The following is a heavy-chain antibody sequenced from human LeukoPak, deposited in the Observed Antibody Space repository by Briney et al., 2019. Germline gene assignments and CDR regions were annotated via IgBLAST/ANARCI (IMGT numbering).Heavy chain of an antibody. Sequence: GGSLRLSCAASGFTFSSYSMNWVRQAPGKGLECGSSISSSSSYIYYADSVKGRFTISRDNAKNSLYLQMNSLRAEDTPVYYCARDLAYYYYDSSGYYGNPIDYWGQGTLVTVSS. V-gene: IGHV3-21*01. CDR2: ISSSSSYI. D-gene: IGHD3-22*01. CDR3: ARDLAYYYYDSSGYYGNPIDY. J-gene: IGHJ4*02. CDR1: GFTFSSYS.